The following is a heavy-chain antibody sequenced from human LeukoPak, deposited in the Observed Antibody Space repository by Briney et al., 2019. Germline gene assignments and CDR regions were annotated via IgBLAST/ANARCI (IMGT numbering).Heavy chain of an antibody. V-gene: IGHV3-9*01. CDR1: GFTFDDYA. J-gene: IGHJ4*02. CDR3: AREAGGLDY. D-gene: IGHD3-16*01. Sequence: GGSLRLSCAASGFTFDDYAMHWVRQAPGKGLEWVSGISWNSGSIGYADSVKGRFTISRDNAKNSLNLQMNSLRAEDTAVYYCAREAGGLDYWGQGTLVTVSS. CDR2: ISWNSGSI.